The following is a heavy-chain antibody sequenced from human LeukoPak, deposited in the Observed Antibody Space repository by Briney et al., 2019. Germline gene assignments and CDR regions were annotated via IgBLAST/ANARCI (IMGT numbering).Heavy chain of an antibody. D-gene: IGHD3-10*01. CDR1: GFTFSTYA. CDR3: NADGVYYVDV. V-gene: IGHV3-23*01. J-gene: IGHJ6*03. Sequence: PGRSLRLSCAASGFTFSTYAVNWVRQAPGKGLEWVSAISSSGGTTYYADSVKGRFTISRDNSKNTLYLQMNSLRAEDTAVYYCNADGVYYVDVWGKGTTVTVSS. CDR2: ISSSGGTT.